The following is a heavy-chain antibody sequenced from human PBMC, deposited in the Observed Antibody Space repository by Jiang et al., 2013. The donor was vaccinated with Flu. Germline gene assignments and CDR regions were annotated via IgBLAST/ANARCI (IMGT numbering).Heavy chain of an antibody. CDR1: GFTFSSYA. CDR2: ISYDGSNK. V-gene: IGHV3-30-3*01. J-gene: IGHJ4*02. Sequence: LLEVWGRAWSSLGRSLRLSCAASGFTFSSYAMHWVRQAPGKGLEWVAVISYDGSNKYYADSVKGRFTISRDNSKNTLYLQMNSLRAEDTAVYYCARDRQRPEKWLRLFAYLISNYWGQGTLVTVSS. CDR3: ARDRQRPEKWLRLFAYLISNY. D-gene: IGHD5-12*01.